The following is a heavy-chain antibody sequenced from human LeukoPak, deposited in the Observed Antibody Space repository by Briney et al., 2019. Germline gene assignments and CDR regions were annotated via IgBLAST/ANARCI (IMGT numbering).Heavy chain of an antibody. CDR3: TRDFRIAYCGGDCYPPFDY. D-gene: IGHD2-21*02. V-gene: IGHV3-49*03. CDR2: IRSKAYGGTT. J-gene: IGHJ4*02. CDR1: GFTFGDYA. Sequence: GGSLRLSCTASGFTFGDYAMSWFRQAPEKGLEWVGFIRSKAYGGTTESAASVKGRFTISRDDSKSIAYLQMNSLKTEDTAVYYCTRDFRIAYCGGDCYPPFDYWGQGTLVTVSS.